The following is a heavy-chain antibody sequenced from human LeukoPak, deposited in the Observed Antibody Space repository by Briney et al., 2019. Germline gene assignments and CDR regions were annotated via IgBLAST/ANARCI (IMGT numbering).Heavy chain of an antibody. V-gene: IGHV1-69*05. CDR2: IIPIFGTA. J-gene: IGHJ6*03. CDR3: AREGTGTTPHPYYYYYMDV. Sequence: SVKVSCKASGGTFSSYAISWVRQAPGQGLEWMGRIIPIFGTANYEQKFQGRVTITTDESTSTAYMELSSLRSEDTAVYYCAREGTGTTPHPYYYYYMDVWGKGTTVTVSS. D-gene: IGHD1-7*01. CDR1: GGTFSSYA.